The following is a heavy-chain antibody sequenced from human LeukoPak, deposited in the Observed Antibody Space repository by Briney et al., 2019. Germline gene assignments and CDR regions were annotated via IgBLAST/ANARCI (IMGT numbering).Heavy chain of an antibody. D-gene: IGHD2-2*02. CDR1: GFTVSSNY. V-gene: IGHV3-66*02. Sequence: GGSLRLSCAASGFTVSSNYMSWVRQAPGKGLEWVSGIYSGGSTYYADSVKGRFTISRDNSKNTLYLQMNSLRAEDTAVYYCARETGYCSSTSCYTWFDPWGQGTLVTVSS. CDR2: IYSGGST. J-gene: IGHJ5*02. CDR3: ARETGYCSSTSCYTWFDP.